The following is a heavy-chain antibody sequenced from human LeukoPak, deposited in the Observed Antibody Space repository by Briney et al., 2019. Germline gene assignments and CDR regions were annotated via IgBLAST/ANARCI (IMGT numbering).Heavy chain of an antibody. CDR1: GFTFSSYE. CDR2: ISGSGGST. V-gene: IGHV3-23*01. D-gene: IGHD6-13*01. Sequence: GGSLRLSCAASGFTFSSYEMNWVRQAPGKGLEWVSAISGSGGSTYYADSVKGRFTISRDNSKNTLYLQMNSLRAEDTAVYYCAKAAGYSSSWYLDYWGQGTLVTVSS. J-gene: IGHJ4*02. CDR3: AKAAGYSSSWYLDY.